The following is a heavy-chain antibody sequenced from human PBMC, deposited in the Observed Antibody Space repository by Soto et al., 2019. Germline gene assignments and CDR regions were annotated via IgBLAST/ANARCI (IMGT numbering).Heavy chain of an antibody. CDR3: ARDRGGYAPALGFDY. J-gene: IGHJ4*02. D-gene: IGHD5-12*01. Sequence: QVQLVESGGGVVQPGRSLRLSCAASGFTFSSYGMHWVRQAPGKGLEWVAVIWYDGSNKYYADSVKGRFTISRDNSKNTLYLQMNSLRAEDTAVYYCARDRGGYAPALGFDYWGQGTLVTVSS. V-gene: IGHV3-33*01. CDR1: GFTFSSYG. CDR2: IWYDGSNK.